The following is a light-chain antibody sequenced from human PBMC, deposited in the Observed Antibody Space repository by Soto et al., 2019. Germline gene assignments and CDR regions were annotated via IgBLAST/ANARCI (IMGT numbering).Light chain of an antibody. CDR3: SSYTSSSTLAV. V-gene: IGLV2-14*01. Sequence: QSALTQPASVSGSPGQSITISCTATSSDVGGYNYVSWYQQHPGKAPKLMIYDVSNRPSGVSNRFSGSKSGNTASLTISGLQAEDEADYYCSSYTSSSTLAVFGGGTQLTVL. J-gene: IGLJ7*01. CDR1: SSDVGGYNY. CDR2: DVS.